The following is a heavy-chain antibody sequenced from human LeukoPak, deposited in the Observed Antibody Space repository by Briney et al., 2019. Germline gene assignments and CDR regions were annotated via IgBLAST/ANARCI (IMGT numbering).Heavy chain of an antibody. D-gene: IGHD5-18*01. V-gene: IGHV4-4*07. CDR1: GGSISSYY. CDR3: ARELRYSYGYYFAY. J-gene: IGHJ4*02. CDR2: IYTSGST. Sequence: SETLSLTCTVSGGSISSYYWSWIRQPAGKGLEWIGRIYTSGSTNYNPSLKSRVTMSVDTSKNQFSLKLSSVAAADTAVYYFARELRYSYGYYFAYWGQGTLVTVSS.